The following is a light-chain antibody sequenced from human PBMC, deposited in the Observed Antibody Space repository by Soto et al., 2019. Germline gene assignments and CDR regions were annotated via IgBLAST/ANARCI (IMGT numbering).Light chain of an antibody. J-gene: IGKJ4*01. V-gene: IGKV3D-15*01. Sequence: EIVITQSPATLSVSPGERATLSCRASQSVRSNLAWYLQKPGQAPRLLIYDISNRASVIPARFSGSGSGTKFTLTISSLQSGDSAVYYCQQYDSWPLTFGGGTKVDIK. CDR2: DIS. CDR1: QSVRSN. CDR3: QQYDSWPLT.